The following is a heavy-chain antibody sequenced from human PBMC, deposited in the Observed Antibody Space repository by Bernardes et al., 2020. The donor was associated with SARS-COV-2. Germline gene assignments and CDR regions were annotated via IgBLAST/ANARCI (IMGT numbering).Heavy chain of an antibody. CDR2: ISYDGSNK. D-gene: IGHD4-17*01. CDR1: GFTFISYG. J-gene: IGHJ4*02. V-gene: IGHV3-30*18. CDR3: AKDDSRDYGDYGPHY. Sequence: GGSLILSCAASGFTFISYGMHWVRQAPGKGLEGVAVISYDGSNKYYAYSVKGRFTCSRDNSKNTLYLQMNSLRAEDTAVYYCAKDDSRDYGDYGPHYWGQGTLVTVSS.